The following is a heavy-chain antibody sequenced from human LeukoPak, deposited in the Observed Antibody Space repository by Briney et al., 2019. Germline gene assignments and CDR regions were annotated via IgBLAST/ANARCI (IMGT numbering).Heavy chain of an antibody. D-gene: IGHD3-10*01. Sequence: SETLSLTCTVSGGSISSYYWSWIRQPPGKGLEWIGYIYYSGSTNYNPSLESRVTISVDTSKNQFSLKLSSVTAADTAVYYCARGSGSGSYYIPYYYGMDVWGQGTTVTVSS. CDR2: IYYSGST. V-gene: IGHV4-59*01. J-gene: IGHJ6*02. CDR3: ARGSGSGSYYIPYYYGMDV. CDR1: GGSISSYY.